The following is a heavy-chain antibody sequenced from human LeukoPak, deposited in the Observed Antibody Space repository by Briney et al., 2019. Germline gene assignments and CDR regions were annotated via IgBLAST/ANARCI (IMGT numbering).Heavy chain of an antibody. CDR2: INPNSGGT. V-gene: IGHV1-2*02. J-gene: IGHJ5*02. D-gene: IGHD2-15*01. CDR3: ARDRRYCSGGSCEIGWFDP. Sequence: ASVKLSCTASGYTFTDYYMHWVRQAPGQGLEWMGWINPNSGGTNYAQKFQGRVTMTRDTSISTAYMDLSRLRSDDTAVYYCARDRRYCSGGSCEIGWFDPWGQGTLVTVSS. CDR1: GYTFTDYY.